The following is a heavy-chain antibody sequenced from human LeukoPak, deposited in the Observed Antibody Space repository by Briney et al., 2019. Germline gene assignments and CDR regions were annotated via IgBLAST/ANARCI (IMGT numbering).Heavy chain of an antibody. CDR1: GGSISSYY. Sequence: NPSETLSLTCTVSGGSISSYYWSWIRQPPGKGLEWIGYIYYSGSTNYNPSLKSRVTISVDTSKNQFSLKLSSVTAADTAVYYCARSEPYSSSSVISPHFDYWGQGTLVTVSS. J-gene: IGHJ4*02. CDR3: ARSEPYSSSSVISPHFDY. V-gene: IGHV4-59*08. D-gene: IGHD6-6*01. CDR2: IYYSGST.